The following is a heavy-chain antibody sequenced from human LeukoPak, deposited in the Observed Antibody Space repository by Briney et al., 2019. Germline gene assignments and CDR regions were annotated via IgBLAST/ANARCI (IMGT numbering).Heavy chain of an antibody. V-gene: IGHV1-18*01. CDR1: GYTFTSYG. CDR2: ISAYNGNT. CDR3: ARLVAVSYRDAFDI. J-gene: IGHJ3*02. Sequence: ASVKVSCKASGYTFTSYGISWVRQAPGQGLEWMGWISAYNGNTNYAQKLQGRVTMTTNTSTSTAYMELRSLRSDDTAVYYCARLVAVSYRDAFDIWGQGTMVTVSS. D-gene: IGHD6-19*01.